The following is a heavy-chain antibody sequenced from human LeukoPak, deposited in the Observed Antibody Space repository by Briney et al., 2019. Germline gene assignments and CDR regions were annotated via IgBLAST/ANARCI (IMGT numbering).Heavy chain of an antibody. D-gene: IGHD3-22*01. CDR2: ISSSSSYI. Sequence: PGGSLRLSCAASGFTFSSYSMNWVRQAPGKGLEWVSSISSSSSYIYYADSVKGRFTISGDNSKNTLYLQMNSLRAEDTAVYYCARDHRPLNYYDTSGGFDIWGQGTMVTVSS. CDR3: ARDHRPLNYYDTSGGFDI. V-gene: IGHV3-21*01. J-gene: IGHJ3*02. CDR1: GFTFSSYS.